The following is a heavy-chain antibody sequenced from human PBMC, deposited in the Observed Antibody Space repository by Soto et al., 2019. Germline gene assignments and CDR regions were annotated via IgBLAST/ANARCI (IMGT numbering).Heavy chain of an antibody. CDR3: AKVYYGSGSVYYYGMDV. J-gene: IGHJ6*02. D-gene: IGHD3-10*01. Sequence: GGSLILSWAASGCAFIGYIMNLGRPDPGRGLKWVSIISGSGGSAYYADSVKGRFTISRDTSKNTLYLQMDSLRAEDTALYYCAKVYYGSGSVYYYGMDVWGQGTTVNVSS. V-gene: IGHV3-23*01. CDR1: GCAFIGYI. CDR2: ISGSGGSA.